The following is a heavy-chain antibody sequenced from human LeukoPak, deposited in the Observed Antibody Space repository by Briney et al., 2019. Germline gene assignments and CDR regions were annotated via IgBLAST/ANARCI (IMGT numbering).Heavy chain of an antibody. CDR2: ISAYNGNT. CDR3: ARIYDFWSGYPYWYFDL. CDR1: GYTFTSYG. V-gene: IGHV1-18*01. J-gene: IGHJ2*01. Sequence: ASVKVSCKASGYTFTSYGISWVRQAPGQGLEWMGWISAYNGNTNYAQKLQGRVTMTTDTSTSTAYMELRSLRSDDTAVYYCARIYDFWSGYPYWYFDLWGRGTLVTVPS. D-gene: IGHD3-3*01.